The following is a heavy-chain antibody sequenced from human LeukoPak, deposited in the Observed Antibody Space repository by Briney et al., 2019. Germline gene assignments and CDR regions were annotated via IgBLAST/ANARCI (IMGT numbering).Heavy chain of an antibody. D-gene: IGHD3-10*01. Sequence: SETLSLTCTVSGGSISSSSYYWGWIRQPPGKGLEWIGSIYYSGSTYYNPSLKSRVTISVDTSKNQFSLKLSSVTAADTAVYYCAKDPVVSLWFGELSHPWGQGTLVTVSS. V-gene: IGHV4-39*07. J-gene: IGHJ5*02. CDR1: GGSISSSSYY. CDR2: IYYSGST. CDR3: AKDPVVSLWFGELSHP.